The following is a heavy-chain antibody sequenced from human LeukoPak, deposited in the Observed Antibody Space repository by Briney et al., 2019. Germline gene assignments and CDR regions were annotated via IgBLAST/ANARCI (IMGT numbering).Heavy chain of an antibody. D-gene: IGHD6-13*01. CDR3: AKRGLAAAGTRFDY. V-gene: IGHV3-23*01. CDR2: FSDSGGRT. J-gene: IGHJ4*02. Sequence: QSGGSLRLSCVASGFTFSSNDMSWVRQAPGKGLEWVSVFSDSGGRTYYADSVKGRFTISRDNSKNTLYLQMNTLRAEDTAVYYCAKRGLAAAGTRFDYWGQGTLVTVSS. CDR1: GFTFSSND.